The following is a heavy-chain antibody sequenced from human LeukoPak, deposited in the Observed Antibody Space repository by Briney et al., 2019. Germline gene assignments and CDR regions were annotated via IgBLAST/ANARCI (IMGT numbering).Heavy chain of an antibody. CDR2: IYTSGNT. CDR1: GGSISSGGYY. CDR3: VRDHVSPGLSICCDP. J-gene: IGHJ5*02. D-gene: IGHD3-16*01. V-gene: IGHV4-61*02. Sequence: SETLSLTCTVSGGSISSGGYYWSWLRQPAGTGLEWIGRIYTSGNTNYNPSLKSRLTISITTSKNQFSLKVTSVTASDTAMYYCVRDHVSPGLSICCDPWGQGTRVTVSS.